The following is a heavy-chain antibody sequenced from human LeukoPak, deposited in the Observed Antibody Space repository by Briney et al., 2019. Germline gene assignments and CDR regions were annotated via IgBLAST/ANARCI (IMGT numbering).Heavy chain of an antibody. D-gene: IGHD2-21*01. CDR3: ARGRNDSYYFDY. CDR2: INHSGST. J-gene: IGHJ4*02. Sequence: TASETLSLTCAVYGGSFSGYYWSWIRQPPGKGLEWIGEINHSGSTNYNPSLKSRVTISADTSKNQFSLKLSSVTAADTAVYYCARGRNDSYYFDYWGQGTLVTASS. CDR1: GGSFSGYY. V-gene: IGHV4-34*01.